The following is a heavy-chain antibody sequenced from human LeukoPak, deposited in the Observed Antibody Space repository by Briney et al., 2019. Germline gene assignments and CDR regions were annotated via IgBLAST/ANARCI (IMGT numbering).Heavy chain of an antibody. Sequence: ASVKVSCKASGYTFTSYDIIWVRQATGQGLEWMGWMNPNSGNTGYAQKFQGRVTMTRNTSISTAYMELSSLRSEDTAVYYCARGLTIFGVVIIGAFDIWGQGTMVTVSS. CDR1: GYTFTSYD. V-gene: IGHV1-8*01. D-gene: IGHD3-3*01. CDR3: ARGLTIFGVVIIGAFDI. J-gene: IGHJ3*02. CDR2: MNPNSGNT.